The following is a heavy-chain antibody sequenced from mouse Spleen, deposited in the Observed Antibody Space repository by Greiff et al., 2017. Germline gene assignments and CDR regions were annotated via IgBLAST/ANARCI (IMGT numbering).Heavy chain of an antibody. CDR1: GYSITSGYY. CDR3: AREDYGYHWYFDV. V-gene: IGHV3-6*01. CDR2: ISYDGSN. J-gene: IGHJ1*01. D-gene: IGHD2-2*01. Sequence: EVKLQESGPGLVKPSQSLSLTCSVTGYSITSGYYWNWIRQFPGNKLEWMGYISYDGSNNYNPSLKNRISITRDTSKNQFFLKLNSVTTEDTATYYCAREDYGYHWYFDVWGAGTTVTVSS.